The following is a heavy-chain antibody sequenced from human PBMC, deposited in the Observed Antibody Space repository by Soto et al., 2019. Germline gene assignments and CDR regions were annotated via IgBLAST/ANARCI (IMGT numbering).Heavy chain of an antibody. CDR2: IIPIFGTA. Sequence: QVQLVQSGAEVKKPGSSVKVSCKASGGTFSSYAISWVRQAPGQGLEWMGGIIPIFGTANYAQKFQDRVTITADKSTSTAYMELSSLRSEDTAVYYCARDSPYVDTAMVDAFDIWGQGTMVTVSS. CDR3: ARDSPYVDTAMVDAFDI. V-gene: IGHV1-69*06. D-gene: IGHD5-18*01. CDR1: GGTFSSYA. J-gene: IGHJ3*02.